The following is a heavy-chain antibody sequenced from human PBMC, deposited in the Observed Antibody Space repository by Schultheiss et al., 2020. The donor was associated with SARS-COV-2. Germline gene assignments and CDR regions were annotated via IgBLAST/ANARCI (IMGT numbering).Heavy chain of an antibody. J-gene: IGHJ6*02. V-gene: IGHV3-30-3*01. CDR3: ARSRGVIAAAGNYYYYGMDV. CDR2: ISYDGSNK. Sequence: GESLKISCSASGFTFSSYAMHWVRQAPGKGLEWVAVISYDGSNKYYADSVKGRFTISRDNSKNSLYLQMNSLRAEDTAVYYCARSRGVIAAAGNYYYYGMDVWGQGTTVTVSS. D-gene: IGHD6-13*01. CDR1: GFTFSSYA.